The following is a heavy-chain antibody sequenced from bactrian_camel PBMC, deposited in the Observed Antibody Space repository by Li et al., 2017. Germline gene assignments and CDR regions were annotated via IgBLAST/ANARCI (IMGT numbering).Heavy chain of an antibody. V-gene: IGHV3S31*01. J-gene: IGHJ4*01. CDR2: ISSGSGST. CDR3: AAEPDIAVGGGHCYATVKGNDYNY. CDR1: GFTFDSYT. Sequence: VQLVESGGGSVQAGGSLRLSCVASGFTFDSYTMNWVRQAPGKGLEWVSTISSGSGSTYYADPVKGRFTISRDNAKNALYLQLNSLKTEDTAMYYCAAEPDIAVGGGHCYATVKGNDYNYWGQGTQVTVS. D-gene: IGHD2*01.